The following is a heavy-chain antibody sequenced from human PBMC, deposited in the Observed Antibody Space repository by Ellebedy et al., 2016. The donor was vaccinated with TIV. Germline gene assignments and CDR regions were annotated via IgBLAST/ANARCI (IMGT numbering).Heavy chain of an antibody. CDR3: AKGDYDWNLEWSNDVFDI. D-gene: IGHD3-3*01. CDR2: ISGSGGSP. Sequence: GESLKISXAASGFIFSNYAMSWVRQAPGKGLEWVSAISGSGGSPYYADSVKGRFTISRDNSMNTLSLQMNSLRAEDTAVYFCAKGDYDWNLEWSNDVFDIWGRGTMVTVSS. V-gene: IGHV3-23*01. J-gene: IGHJ3*02. CDR1: GFIFSNYA.